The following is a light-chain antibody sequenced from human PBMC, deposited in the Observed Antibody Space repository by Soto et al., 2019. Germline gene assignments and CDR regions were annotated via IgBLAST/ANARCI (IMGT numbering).Light chain of an antibody. CDR2: DTS. CDR1: QSLSSS. J-gene: IGKJ1*01. V-gene: IGKV3-11*01. CDR3: HQRSNWWT. Sequence: PGERGTLSWRASQSLSSSLAWYQQKPGQAPRVLIYDTSTRATGIPARFSGSGSGTDFTLTISSLEPEDSAVYYCHQRSNWWTFGQGTKVDIK.